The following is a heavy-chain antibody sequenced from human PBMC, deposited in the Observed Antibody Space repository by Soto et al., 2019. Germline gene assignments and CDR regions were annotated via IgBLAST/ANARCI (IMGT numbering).Heavy chain of an antibody. D-gene: IGHD2-15*01. V-gene: IGHV1-18*01. CDR1: GYTFTSYG. CDR2: ISAYNGNT. CDR3: AFSLVVVAERGAFDC. J-gene: IGHJ4*02. Sequence: QVQLVQSGAEVKKPGASVKVSCKASGYTFTSYGISWVRQAPGQGLEWMGWISAYNGNTNYAQKLQGRVTMTTDTSTSKDYLELGSLRSDDTAVYYCAFSLVVVAERGAFDCWGQGTLVTVSS.